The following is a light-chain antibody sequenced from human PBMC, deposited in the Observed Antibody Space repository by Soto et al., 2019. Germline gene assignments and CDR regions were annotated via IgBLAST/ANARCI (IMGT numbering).Light chain of an antibody. J-gene: IGKJ1*01. CDR1: QSVSSN. CDR3: QQYTDWPLT. Sequence: DIVMTQSPDTLSVSPGERATLSCRARQSVSSNLAWSQHKPGQAPRLLMYGASTRATGVPARFSGSGSGTEFTLTISSLQSEDFAVYYCQQYTDWPLTFGQATRVEIK. V-gene: IGKV3-15*01. CDR2: GAS.